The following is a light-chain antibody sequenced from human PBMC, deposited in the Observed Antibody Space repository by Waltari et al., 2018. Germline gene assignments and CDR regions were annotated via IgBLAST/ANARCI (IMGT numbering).Light chain of an antibody. CDR2: KTN. CDR1: SGSFSTTSY. V-gene: IGLV8-61*01. CDR3: LVYMGSGIWV. Sequence: QTVVTQEPSLSVSPGGTVTLTCALSSGSFSTTSYATWYQQTPGQPQRALVFKTNTRSAGVPVRFSGSILGNKVALNIAGAQSEDESDYYCLVYMGSGIWVFGGGTKLTVL. J-gene: IGLJ3*02.